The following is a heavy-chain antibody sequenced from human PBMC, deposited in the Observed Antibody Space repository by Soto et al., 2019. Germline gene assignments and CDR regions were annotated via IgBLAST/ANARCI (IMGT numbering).Heavy chain of an antibody. CDR3: ATQKSLVVPAANWFDP. D-gene: IGHD2-2*01. J-gene: IGHJ5*02. Sequence: SVNVSCKFSVSTLTELSMHWVRQAPGKGLEWMGGFDPEDGETIYTQKFQGRVTMTEDTSTDTAYMELSSLRSEDTAVYYCATQKSLVVPAANWFDPWGQGTLVTVS. CDR1: VSTLTELS. CDR2: FDPEDGET. V-gene: IGHV1-24*01.